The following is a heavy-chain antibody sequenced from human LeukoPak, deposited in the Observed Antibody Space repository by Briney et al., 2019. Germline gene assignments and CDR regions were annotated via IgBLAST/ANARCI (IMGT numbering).Heavy chain of an antibody. CDR3: AKVTNGSESYSWFDP. CDR2: ISGSGGST. Sequence: GGSLRLSCAASGFTFSSYGMSWVRQAPGKGLEWVSAISGSGGSTYYADSVKGRFTISRDNSKNTLYLQMNSLRAEDTAVYYCAKVTNGSESYSWFDPWGQGTLVTVSS. CDR1: GFTFSSYG. V-gene: IGHV3-23*01. D-gene: IGHD3-10*01. J-gene: IGHJ5*02.